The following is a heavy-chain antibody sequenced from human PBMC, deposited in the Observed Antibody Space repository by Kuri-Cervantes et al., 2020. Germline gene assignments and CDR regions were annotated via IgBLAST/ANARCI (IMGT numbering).Heavy chain of an antibody. CDR1: GFTFSSYE. V-gene: IGHV3-33*08. CDR2: IWYDGSNK. Sequence: SCAASGFTFSSYEMNWVRQAPGKGLEWVAVIWYDGSNKYYADSVKGRFTISRDNSKNSLYLQMNSLRAEDTAVYYCAREENTGYSSGWYWGGIKFGAVDYWGQGTLVTVSS. J-gene: IGHJ4*02. D-gene: IGHD6-19*01. CDR3: AREENTGYSSGWYWGGIKFGAVDY.